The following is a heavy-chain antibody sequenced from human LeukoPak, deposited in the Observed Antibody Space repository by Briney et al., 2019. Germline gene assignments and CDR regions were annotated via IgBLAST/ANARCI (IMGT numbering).Heavy chain of an antibody. CDR2: VNRDGSEA. J-gene: IGHJ6*02. CDR1: GFALSSHW. Sequence: GGSLRLSCAASGFALSSHWMTWVRQVPGRGPEWVANVNRDGSEAYYLDSVKGRFTISKDNAKNSLYLQMNSLRAEDTALYHCAKNNGMDVWGQGTTVIVSS. CDR3: AKNNGMDV. V-gene: IGHV3-7*03.